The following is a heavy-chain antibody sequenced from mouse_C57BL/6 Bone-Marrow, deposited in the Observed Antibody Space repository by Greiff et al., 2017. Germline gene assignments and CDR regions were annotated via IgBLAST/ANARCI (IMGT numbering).Heavy chain of an antibody. V-gene: IGHV14-4*01. D-gene: IGHD4-1*01. J-gene: IGHJ2*01. CDR1: GFNIKDDY. CDR2: IDPENGDT. CDR3: TLANWDDD. Sequence: VQLQQSGAELVRPGASVKLSCTASGFNIKDDYMHWVKQRPEQGLEWIGWIDPENGDTEYASKFQGKATITADTSSNTAYLQLSSLTSEDTAVYYCTLANWDDDWGKGTTLTVSS.